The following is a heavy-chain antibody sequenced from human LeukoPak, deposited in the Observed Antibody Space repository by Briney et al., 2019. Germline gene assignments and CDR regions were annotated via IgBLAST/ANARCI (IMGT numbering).Heavy chain of an antibody. CDR3: AKLERSITIFGVVTSPYYFDY. V-gene: IGHV3-23*01. CDR1: GFTFSSYA. Sequence: GGSLRLSCAASGFTFSSYAMSWVRQAPGKGLEWVSAISGSGGSTYYADSVKGRFTISRDNSKNTLYLQMNSLRAEDTAVYYCAKLERSITIFGVVTSPYYFDYWGQGTLVTVSS. D-gene: IGHD3-3*01. J-gene: IGHJ4*02. CDR2: ISGSGGST.